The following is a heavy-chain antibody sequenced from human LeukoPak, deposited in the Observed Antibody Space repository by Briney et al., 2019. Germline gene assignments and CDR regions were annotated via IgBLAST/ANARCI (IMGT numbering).Heavy chain of an antibody. V-gene: IGHV3-48*03. Sequence: SGGSLRLSCAASGFTFSSYEMNWVRQAPGKGLEWVSYISSSGSTIYYADSVKGRFTISRDNAKNSLSLQMNSLRAEDTALYYCARALYGSSGYYDYWGQGILVTVSS. CDR2: ISSSGSTI. CDR3: ARALYGSSGYYDY. J-gene: IGHJ4*02. D-gene: IGHD3-22*01. CDR1: GFTFSSYE.